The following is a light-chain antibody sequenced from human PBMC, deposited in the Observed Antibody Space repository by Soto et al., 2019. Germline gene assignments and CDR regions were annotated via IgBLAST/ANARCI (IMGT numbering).Light chain of an antibody. CDR3: QRRSNWPLT. V-gene: IGKV3-11*01. CDR1: QSVSSY. CDR2: DAS. Sequence: EIVLTQSPATLSLSPGERATLSCRASQSVSSYLAWYQQKPGQAPRLLIYDASNRATGIPGRFSGSGSGTDFTLTISSLEPEDFAVYYCQRRSNWPLTFGGGTKVEIK. J-gene: IGKJ4*01.